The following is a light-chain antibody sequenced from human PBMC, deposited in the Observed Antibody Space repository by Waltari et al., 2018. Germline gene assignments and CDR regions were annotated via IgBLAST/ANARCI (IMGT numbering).Light chain of an antibody. CDR2: SND. V-gene: IGLV1-44*01. J-gene: IGLJ2*01. CDR1: ISNIGSNT. CDR3: AAWDDSLGGPV. Sequence: QSLLTQPPSASGTPGQRVTISCSGGISNIGSNTINWYRQFPGTAPKVLIYSNDQRSAGVPGRCSGSKSGTSASLAISGLQSEDEADYYCAAWDDSLGGPVFGGGTKLTVL.